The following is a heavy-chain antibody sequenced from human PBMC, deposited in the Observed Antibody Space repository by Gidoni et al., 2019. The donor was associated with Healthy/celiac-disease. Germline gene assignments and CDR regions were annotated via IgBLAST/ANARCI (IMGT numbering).Heavy chain of an antibody. CDR3: ARDTVGYYYDSSGYYQNDY. V-gene: IGHV3-48*02. CDR1: GFTFSRYS. Sequence: EVQLVESGGGLVQPGGSLRLSCAASGFTFSRYSMNWVRQAPGKGLAWVSYISSSSLTIYYADSVKGRFTISRDNAKNSLYLQMNSLRDEDTAVYYCARDTVGYYYDSSGYYQNDYWGQGTLVTVSS. D-gene: IGHD3-22*01. CDR2: ISSSSLTI. J-gene: IGHJ4*02.